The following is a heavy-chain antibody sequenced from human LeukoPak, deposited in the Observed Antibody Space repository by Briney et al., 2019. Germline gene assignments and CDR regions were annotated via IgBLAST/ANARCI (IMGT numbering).Heavy chain of an antibody. CDR1: GYTLTELS. V-gene: IGHV1-46*01. CDR3: ARDTPRAIVVVPAASPNWFDP. Sequence: ASVKVSCKVSGYTLTELSMHWVRQAPGQGLQWMGIINPSGGSTSYAQKFQGRVTMTRDTSTSTVYMELSSLRSEDTAVYYCARDTPRAIVVVPAASPNWFDPWGQGTLVTVSS. CDR2: INPSGGST. J-gene: IGHJ5*02. D-gene: IGHD2-2*01.